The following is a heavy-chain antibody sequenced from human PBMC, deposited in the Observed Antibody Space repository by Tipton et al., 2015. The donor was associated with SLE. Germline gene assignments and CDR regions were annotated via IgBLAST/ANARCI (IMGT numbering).Heavy chain of an antibody. CDR2: IYTSGST. V-gene: IGHV4-59*10. CDR3: ARGPNWNYFLDY. D-gene: IGHD1-7*01. Sequence: TLSLTCAVYGGSFSSYYWTWIRQPAGKGLEWIGRIYTSGSTNYNPSLKSRVTMSVDTSKNQFSLKLSSVTAADTAVYYCARGPNWNYFLDYWGQGTLVTVSS. J-gene: IGHJ4*02. CDR1: GGSFSSYY.